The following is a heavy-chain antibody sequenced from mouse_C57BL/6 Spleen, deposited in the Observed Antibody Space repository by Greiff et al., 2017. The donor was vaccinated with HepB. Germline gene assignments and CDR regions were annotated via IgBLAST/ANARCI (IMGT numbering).Heavy chain of an antibody. J-gene: IGHJ2*01. CDR2: ISSGSSTI. CDR3: ASGRDYDGGY. Sequence: EVKLMESGGGLVKPGGSLKLSCAASGFTFSDYGMHWVRQAPEKGLEWVAYISSGSSTIYYADTVKCRFTISRDNAKNTLFLQMTSLRSEDTAMYYCASGRDYDGGYWGQGTTLTVSS. D-gene: IGHD2-4*01. V-gene: IGHV5-17*01. CDR1: GFTFSDYG.